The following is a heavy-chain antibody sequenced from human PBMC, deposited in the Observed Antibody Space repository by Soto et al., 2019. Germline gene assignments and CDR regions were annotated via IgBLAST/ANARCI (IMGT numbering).Heavy chain of an antibody. Sequence: TCTVSSGSIINSNYYWGWIRQPPGKGLEYIGNIYYSGTTHYNPSLTSRVAIFVDTSKNQFSLKLSSVTAADTAVYFCARLVVREIMLVSDYWGQGTLVTSPQ. D-gene: IGHD3-10*01. V-gene: IGHV4-39*01. CDR1: SGSIINSNYY. J-gene: IGHJ4*02. CDR2: IYYSGTT. CDR3: ARLVVREIMLVSDY.